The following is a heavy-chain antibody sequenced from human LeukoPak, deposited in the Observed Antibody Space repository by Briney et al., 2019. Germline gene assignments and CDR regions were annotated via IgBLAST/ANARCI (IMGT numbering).Heavy chain of an antibody. V-gene: IGHV3-48*03. CDR1: GFTFSIYE. J-gene: IGHJ4*02. D-gene: IGHD6-13*01. Sequence: GGSLRLSCAASGFTFSIYEMNWVRQAPGKGLEWVSYISSIGTTIYYADSVKGRFTISRDNSRNTLYLQMNSLRAEDTAVYYCARDGFSSSWYGRALDYWGQGTLVTVSS. CDR3: ARDGFSSSWYGRALDY. CDR2: ISSIGTTI.